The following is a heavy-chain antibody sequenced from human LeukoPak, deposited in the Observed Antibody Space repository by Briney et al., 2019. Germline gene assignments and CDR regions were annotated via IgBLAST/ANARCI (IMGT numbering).Heavy chain of an antibody. Sequence: PGGPLRLSCAASRFTFSSFAMNWVRQAQGKGLRGASMISGGGGKTHFADSVKGRFNISRDNSKNTLFLQMNSLRAEDTAIYYCAKGRGIVAAGSWFDAWGQGILVTVSS. CDR3: AKGRGIVAAGSWFDA. J-gene: IGHJ5*02. CDR2: ISGGGGKT. V-gene: IGHV3-23*01. CDR1: RFTFSSFA. D-gene: IGHD6-13*01.